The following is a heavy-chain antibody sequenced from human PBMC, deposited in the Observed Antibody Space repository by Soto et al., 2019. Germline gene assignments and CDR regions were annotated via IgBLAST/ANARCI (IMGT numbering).Heavy chain of an antibody. Sequence: SVKVSCKASGGTFSSYAISWVRQAPGQGLEWMGGIIPIFGTANYAQRFQGRVTITADESTSTAYMELSSLRSEDTAVYYCARDRGIAVAEGFGYWGQGTLVTVSX. J-gene: IGHJ4*02. D-gene: IGHD6-19*01. CDR2: IIPIFGTA. CDR3: ARDRGIAVAEGFGY. CDR1: GGTFSSYA. V-gene: IGHV1-69*13.